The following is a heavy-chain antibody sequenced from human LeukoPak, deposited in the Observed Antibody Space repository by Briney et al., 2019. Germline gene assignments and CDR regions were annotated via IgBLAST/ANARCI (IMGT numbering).Heavy chain of an antibody. D-gene: IGHD5-24*01. V-gene: IGHV3-7*01. J-gene: IGHJ4*02. CDR3: AIDPLMANITVNY. Sequence: PGGSLRLSCAASGFSFSSHGMSWVRQAPGKGLEWVANIKQDESEKYYVDSVKGRFTISRDNTKNSLYLQMNSLRAEDTAVYYCAIDPLMANITVNYWGQGTQVTVSS. CDR1: GFSFSSHG. CDR2: IKQDESEK.